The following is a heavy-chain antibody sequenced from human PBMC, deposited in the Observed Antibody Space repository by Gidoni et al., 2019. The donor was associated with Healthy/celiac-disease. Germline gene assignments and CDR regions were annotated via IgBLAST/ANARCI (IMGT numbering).Heavy chain of an antibody. CDR1: GFTFSSYG. Sequence: QVQLVASGGGVVQPGRSLRLSCAASGFTFSSYGMHWVRQAPGKGLEWVAVISYDGSNKYYADSVKGRFTISRDNSKNTLYLQMNSLRAEDTAVYYCAKDRIVLRFLEWFDYGMDVWGQGTTVTVSS. V-gene: IGHV3-30*18. CDR3: AKDRIVLRFLEWFDYGMDV. J-gene: IGHJ6*02. CDR2: ISYDGSNK. D-gene: IGHD3-3*01.